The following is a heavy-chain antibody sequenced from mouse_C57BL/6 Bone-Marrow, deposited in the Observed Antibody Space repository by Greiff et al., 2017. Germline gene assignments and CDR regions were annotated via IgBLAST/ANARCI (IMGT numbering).Heavy chain of an antibody. D-gene: IGHD2-1*01. Sequence: QVQLQQPGAELVMPGASVKLSCKASGYTFTSYWMHRVKQRPGQGIEWIGEIDPSDSYTNYNQKFKGKSTLTVYKCSSTAYMQLSTLTSEDSAVYYCALYPYYFDYWGQGTTRTVSS. V-gene: IGHV1-69*01. CDR1: GYTFTSYW. J-gene: IGHJ2*01. CDR2: IDPSDSYT. CDR3: ALYPYYFDY.